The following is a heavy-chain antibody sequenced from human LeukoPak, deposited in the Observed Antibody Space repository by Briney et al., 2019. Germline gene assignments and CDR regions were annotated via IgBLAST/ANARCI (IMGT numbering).Heavy chain of an antibody. J-gene: IGHJ3*02. Sequence: ASVKVSCKASGYTFTSYYMHWARQAPGQGLEWMGIINPSGGSTSYAQKFQGRVTMTRDTSTSTVYVELSSLRSEDTAVYYCARVPGSIAFDIRGQGTMVTVSS. CDR3: ARVPGSIAFDI. V-gene: IGHV1-46*03. D-gene: IGHD6-6*01. CDR2: INPSGGST. CDR1: GYTFTSYY.